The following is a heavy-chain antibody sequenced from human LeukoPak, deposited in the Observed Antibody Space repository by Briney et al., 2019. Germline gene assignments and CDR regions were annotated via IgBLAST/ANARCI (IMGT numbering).Heavy chain of an antibody. D-gene: IGHD2-15*01. CDR3: ARDLEGYCSGGSCRKGIDP. Sequence: GGSLRLSCAASGFTFSSYQMNWVRQAPGQGLERDSYISRSGSAVYYADSVKGRFTISRDNAKNSLYLQMNSLRAEDTAVYYCARDLEGYCSGGSCRKGIDPWGQGTLVTVSS. CDR1: GFTFSSYQ. V-gene: IGHV3-48*03. J-gene: IGHJ5*02. CDR2: ISRSGSAV.